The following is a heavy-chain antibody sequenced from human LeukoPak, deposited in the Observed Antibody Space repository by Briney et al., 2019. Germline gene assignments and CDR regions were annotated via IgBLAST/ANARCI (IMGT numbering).Heavy chain of an antibody. CDR2: IYSGGST. J-gene: IGHJ4*02. D-gene: IGHD2-2*01. CDR3: ATGPLVPAALVDY. CDR1: GFTFSSYA. Sequence: GGSLRLSCAASGFTFSSYAMSWVRQAPGKGLEWVSVIYSGGSTYYADSVKGRFTISRDNSKNTLYLQMNSLRAEDTAVYYCATGPLVPAALVDYWGQGTLVTVSS. V-gene: IGHV3-66*02.